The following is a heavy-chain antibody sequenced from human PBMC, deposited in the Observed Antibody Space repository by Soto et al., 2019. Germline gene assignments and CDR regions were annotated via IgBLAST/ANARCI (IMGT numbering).Heavy chain of an antibody. CDR3: ATEAWAAVRDFDY. J-gene: IGHJ4*02. CDR2: IRGSGEYT. Sequence: PGGSLRLSCAASGFTFSTYAMSWVRQAPGKGLEWVSAIRGSGEYTYYADSVKGRFTISRDNSKNTLYLQMNSLRAEDTAVYYCATEAWAAVRDFDYWGQGALVTVSS. CDR1: GFTFSTYA. V-gene: IGHV3-23*01. D-gene: IGHD4-4*01.